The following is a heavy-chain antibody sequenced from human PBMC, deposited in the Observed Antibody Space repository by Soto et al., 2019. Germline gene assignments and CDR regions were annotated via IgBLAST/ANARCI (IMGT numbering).Heavy chain of an antibody. Sequence: SETLSLTCPVSGGSISSSSYYWGWIRQPPGKGLEWIGSIYYSGSTYYNPSLKSRVTISVDTSKNQFSLKLSSVTAADTAVYYCARSYGRHFDYWGQGTLVTVSS. D-gene: IGHD1-26*01. V-gene: IGHV4-39*01. CDR2: IYYSGST. J-gene: IGHJ4*02. CDR3: ARSYGRHFDY. CDR1: GGSISSSSYY.